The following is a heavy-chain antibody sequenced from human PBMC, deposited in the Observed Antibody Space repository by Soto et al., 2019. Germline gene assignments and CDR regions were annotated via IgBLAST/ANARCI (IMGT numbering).Heavy chain of an antibody. D-gene: IGHD2-15*01. Sequence: EVQLLESGGGLVQPGGSLRLSCAASGFTFSSYAMSWVRQAPGKGLEWVSAISGSGVSTYYTDSVKGRFTLSRDNSESTLYLQMNSLRAEDTAVYYCAKIGGRSCYLPSYYWGQGTLVTVSS. J-gene: IGHJ4*02. V-gene: IGHV3-23*01. CDR2: ISGSGVST. CDR1: GFTFSSYA. CDR3: AKIGGRSCYLPSYY.